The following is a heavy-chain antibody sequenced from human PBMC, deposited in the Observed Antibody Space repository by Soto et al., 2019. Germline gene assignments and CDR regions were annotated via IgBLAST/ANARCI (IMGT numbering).Heavy chain of an antibody. CDR1: DASIGNHY. V-gene: IGHV4-59*11. D-gene: IGHD1-26*01. Sequence: WETRSLACTIADASIGNHYCGWVREPPGKGLGWIGFIYYTGSTNYNPSLKSRVTISVDTSNNRFSLKLSSVTAADTAMYYCARVKTSRSNSDLDSCGQGNVVTVSS. CDR3: ARVKTSRSNSDLDS. CDR2: IYYTGST. J-gene: IGHJ4*02.